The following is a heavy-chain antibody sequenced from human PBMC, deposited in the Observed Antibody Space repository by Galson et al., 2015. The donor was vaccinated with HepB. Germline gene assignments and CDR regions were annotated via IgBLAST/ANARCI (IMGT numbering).Heavy chain of an antibody. CDR2: FDPEDGET. V-gene: IGHV1-24*01. D-gene: IGHD1-26*01. CDR3: ATDLPGSPYYFDY. Sequence: SVKVSCKVSGYTLTELSMHWVRQAPGKGLEWMGGFDPEDGETIYAQKFQGRVTMTEDTSTDTAYMELSSLRSEDTAVYYCATDLPGSPYYFDYWGQGTLVTVSS. CDR1: GYTLTELS. J-gene: IGHJ4*02.